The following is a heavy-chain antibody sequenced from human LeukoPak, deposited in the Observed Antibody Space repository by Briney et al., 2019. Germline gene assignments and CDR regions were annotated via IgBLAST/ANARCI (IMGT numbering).Heavy chain of an antibody. CDR1: GGSFSGHY. V-gene: IGHV4-34*01. Sequence: SETLSLTCAVYGGSFSGHYWTWIRQPPGKGLEWIGEINHSGSTDYNLSLKSRVTISVDTSKNQFSLKVSSVTAADTAVYYCAXXRYYYDSSGGRGLDYWGQGTLVTVSS. CDR2: INHSGST. D-gene: IGHD3-22*01. J-gene: IGHJ4*02. CDR3: AXXRYYYDSSGGRGLDY.